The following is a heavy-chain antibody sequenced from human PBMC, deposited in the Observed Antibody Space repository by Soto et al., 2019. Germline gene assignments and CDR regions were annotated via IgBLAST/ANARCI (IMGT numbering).Heavy chain of an antibody. J-gene: IGHJ4*02. V-gene: IGHV1-18*01. D-gene: IGHD3-10*01. CDR3: ARGGSYGVDY. CDR2: ISVFNGNT. CDR1: GYSFSTYG. Sequence: QVQLVQSGGEVKKPGASVKVSCKTSGYSFSTYGISWVRQAPGQGLEWMGWISVFNGNTNYARKVQDRVIISTDTSTSTAYMELVSLTSDDTAIYYCARGGSYGVDYWGQGTLVTVSS.